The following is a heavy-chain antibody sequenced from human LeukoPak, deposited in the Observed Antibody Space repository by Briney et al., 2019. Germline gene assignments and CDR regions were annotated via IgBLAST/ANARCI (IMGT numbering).Heavy chain of an antibody. CDR3: AKDLRQWFDY. J-gene: IGHJ4*02. V-gene: IGHV3-23*01. D-gene: IGHD6-19*01. CDR1: GLTFGSYA. CDR2: IRGSGGST. Sequence: GGSLRLSCAASGLTFGSYAMSWVRQAPGKGLEWVSAIRGSGGSTYYADSVKGRFTISRDNSKNTLYLQMNSLRAEDTAVYYCAKDLRQWFDYWGQGTLVTVSS.